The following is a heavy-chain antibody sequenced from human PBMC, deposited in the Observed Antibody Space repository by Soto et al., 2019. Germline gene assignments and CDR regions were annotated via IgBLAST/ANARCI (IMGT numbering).Heavy chain of an antibody. J-gene: IGHJ4*02. Sequence: QVRLVESGGGVVQPGRSLRLSCAASGFTFSSYAMHWVRQAPGKGLEWVAVISYDGSNKYYADSVKGRFTISRDNSKNTLYLQMNSLRAEDTAVYYCARGEGAYSSSSPYWGQGTLVTVSS. CDR1: GFTFSSYA. CDR2: ISYDGSNK. D-gene: IGHD6-13*01. CDR3: ARGEGAYSSSSPY. V-gene: IGHV3-30-3*01.